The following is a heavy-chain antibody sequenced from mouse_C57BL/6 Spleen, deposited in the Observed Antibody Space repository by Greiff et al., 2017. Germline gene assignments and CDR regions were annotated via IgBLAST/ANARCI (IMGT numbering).Heavy chain of an antibody. CDR1: GYAFSSYW. CDR2: IYPGDGDT. J-gene: IGHJ1*03. D-gene: IGHD1-1*01. CDR3: ARCITTVVKYFDV. V-gene: IGHV1-80*01. Sequence: QVQLQQSGAELVKPGASVKISCKASGYAFSSYWMNWVKQRPGKGLAWIGQIYPGDGDTNYNGKFTGKATLTADKSSSTAYMQLSSLTSEDSAVYFCARCITTVVKYFDVWGTGTTVTVSS.